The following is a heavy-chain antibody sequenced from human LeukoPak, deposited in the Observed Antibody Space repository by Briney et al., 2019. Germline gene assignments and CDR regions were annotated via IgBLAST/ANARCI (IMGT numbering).Heavy chain of an antibody. V-gene: IGHV4-59*12. CDR1: GASISSYY. Sequence: SETLSLTCTVSGASISSYYWSWIRQPPGKGLEWIGYISYSGNTNYNPSLRSRVTISGDTSENQFSLKLSSVTAADTAVYYCASSARWLPNDYWGQGTLVTVSS. CDR3: ASSARWLPNDY. J-gene: IGHJ4*02. CDR2: ISYSGNT. D-gene: IGHD5-24*01.